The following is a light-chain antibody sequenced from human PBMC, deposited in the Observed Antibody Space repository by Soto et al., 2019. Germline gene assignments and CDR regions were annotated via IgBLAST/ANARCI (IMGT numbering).Light chain of an antibody. CDR3: SSYKSSSTYL. J-gene: IGLJ1*01. CDR2: DVS. CDR1: SSDVGRYNY. V-gene: IGLV2-14*03. Sequence: QSALTQPASVSASPGQSITISCTGTSSDVGRYNYVSWYQQYPGKAPKLILYDVSKRPSGVADRFAGSKSGNTACLTISGLQPEDEADYYGSSYKSSSTYLFGTGTKLTVL.